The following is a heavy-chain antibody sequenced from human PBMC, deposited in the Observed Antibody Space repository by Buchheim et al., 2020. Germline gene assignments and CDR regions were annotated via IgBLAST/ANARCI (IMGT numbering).Heavy chain of an antibody. CDR1: GGTFSSYA. Sequence: QVQLVQSGAEVKKPGSSVKVSCKASGGTFSSYAISWVRQAPGQGLEWMGGIIPIFGTANYSQKFQGRVTITADESTSPDYMELSSLRSEDTAVYYCARTLYYYDSSGYPPTAFDIWGQGT. CDR3: ARTLYYYDSSGYPPTAFDI. CDR2: IIPIFGTA. D-gene: IGHD3-22*01. J-gene: IGHJ3*02. V-gene: IGHV1-69*01.